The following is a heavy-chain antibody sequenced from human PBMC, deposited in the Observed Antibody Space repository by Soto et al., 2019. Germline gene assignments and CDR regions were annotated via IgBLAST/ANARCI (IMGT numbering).Heavy chain of an antibody. J-gene: IGHJ4*02. CDR2: ISNDGDKT. V-gene: IGHV3-23*01. Sequence: GGSLRLSCAATGFTFINYAMTWVRQAPGQGLEWVSAISNDGDKTYYADSVKGRFTISRDSSKNTLSLHMSSLRVEDTAVYYCAKERGSVADSFDSWGQGTLVTVSS. CDR3: AKERGSVADSFDS. D-gene: IGHD6-19*01. CDR1: GFTFINYA.